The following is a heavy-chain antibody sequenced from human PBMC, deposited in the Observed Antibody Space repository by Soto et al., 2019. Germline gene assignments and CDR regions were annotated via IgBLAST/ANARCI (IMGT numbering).Heavy chain of an antibody. Sequence: SETLSLTCTVSGGSISSGGYYWSWIRQHPGKGLEWIGYIYYSGSTYYNPSLKSRVTISVDTSKNQFSLKLSSVTAADTAVYYCASSHYYDSSGYYGAFDIWGQGTMVTVSS. J-gene: IGHJ3*02. D-gene: IGHD3-22*01. CDR1: GGSISSGGYY. CDR3: ASSHYYDSSGYYGAFDI. V-gene: IGHV4-31*03. CDR2: IYYSGST.